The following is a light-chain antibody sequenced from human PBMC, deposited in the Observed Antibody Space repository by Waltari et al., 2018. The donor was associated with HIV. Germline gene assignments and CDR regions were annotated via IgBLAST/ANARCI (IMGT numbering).Light chain of an antibody. Sequence: QSVLTQPLSGSGAPGQWVTISCTGRSSNIGAGYNVHWSHQLPGTATKIPIDWYPHRPAGVPDRLPCCKSDTSASLAICWLQTEAEADYYRQTCDRSPNGSGVFGGGHKLT. CDR2: YP. J-gene: IGLJ3*02. V-gene: IGLV1-40*01. CDR3: QTCDRSPNGSGV. CDR1: SSNIGAGYN.